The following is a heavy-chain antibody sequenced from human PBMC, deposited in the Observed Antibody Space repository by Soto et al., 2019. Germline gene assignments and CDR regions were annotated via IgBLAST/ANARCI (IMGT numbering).Heavy chain of an antibody. CDR2: IYYSGST. D-gene: IGHD3-9*01. CDR3: ARDSTIPYGMDV. CDR1: GGSISSGGYY. Sequence: QVQLQESGPGLVKPSQTLSLTCTVSGGSISSGGYYWSWIRLHPGKGLEWIGYIYYSGSTYYNPSLKRRVTISVETSKNQFSLKLSSVTAADTAVYYCARDSTIPYGMDVWGQGTTVTVSS. V-gene: IGHV4-31*03. J-gene: IGHJ6*02.